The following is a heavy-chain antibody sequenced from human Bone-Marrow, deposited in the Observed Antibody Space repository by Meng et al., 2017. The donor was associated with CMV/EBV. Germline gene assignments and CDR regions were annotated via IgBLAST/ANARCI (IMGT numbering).Heavy chain of an antibody. CDR2: ISGSGGST. CDR3: ARQYYDFWRGSFFYGMDV. D-gene: IGHD3-3*01. CDR1: GFTFDDYA. Sequence: GGSLRLSCAASGFTFDDYAMHWVRQAPGKGLEGVSAISGSGGSTYYADSVKGRFTITRDNAKNYLYLQMNSLRAEDTALYYCARQYYDFWRGSFFYGMDVWGQGTTVTVSS. V-gene: IGHV3-20*04. J-gene: IGHJ6*02.